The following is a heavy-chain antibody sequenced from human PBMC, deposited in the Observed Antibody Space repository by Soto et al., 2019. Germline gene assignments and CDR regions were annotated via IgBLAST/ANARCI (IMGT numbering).Heavy chain of an antibody. J-gene: IGHJ5*02. CDR2: INHTGST. Sequence: QVQLQQWGAGLLKPSETLSLTCAVYGGSFSNYYWSWIRQPPGKGLEWIGEINHTGSTNYNSSLKSRVTISVDXXRXQXXLKLSSVTVADTAVYYCARVILGDRAVVEYNWFDPWGQGTLVTVSS. D-gene: IGHD1-26*01. CDR3: ARVILGDRAVVEYNWFDP. CDR1: GGSFSNYY. V-gene: IGHV4-34*01.